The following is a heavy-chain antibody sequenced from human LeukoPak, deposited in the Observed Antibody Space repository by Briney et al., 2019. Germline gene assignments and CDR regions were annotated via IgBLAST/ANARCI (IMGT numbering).Heavy chain of an antibody. CDR1: GFTFSSYA. V-gene: IGHV3-30-3*01. CDR3: ASDAGLSDSGSYSPPASLTDY. Sequence: QPGGSLRLSCAASGFTFSSYAMHWVRQAPGKGLEWVAVISYDGSNKYYADSVKGRFTISRDNSKNTLYLQMNSLRAEDTAVYYCASDAGLSDSGSYSPPASLTDYWGQGTLVTVSS. CDR2: ISYDGSNK. J-gene: IGHJ4*02. D-gene: IGHD1-26*01.